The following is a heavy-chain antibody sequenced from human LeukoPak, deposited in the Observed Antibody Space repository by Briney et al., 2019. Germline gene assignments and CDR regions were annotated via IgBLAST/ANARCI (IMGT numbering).Heavy chain of an antibody. Sequence: GGSLRLSCAASGFTVSSNYMSWVRQAPGKGLEWVSVIYSGGSTYYADSVKGRFTISRDNSKNTLYLQMNSLRAEDTAVYYCARGVSYYDFWGGYYSFDYWGQGTLVTVSS. CDR1: GFTVSSNY. V-gene: IGHV3-66*01. CDR2: IYSGGST. J-gene: IGHJ4*02. CDR3: ARGVSYYDFWGGYYSFDY. D-gene: IGHD3-3*01.